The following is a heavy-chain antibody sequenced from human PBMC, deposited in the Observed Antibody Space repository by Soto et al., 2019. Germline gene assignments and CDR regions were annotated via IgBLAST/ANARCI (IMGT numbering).Heavy chain of an antibody. CDR2: MNPNRGNT. J-gene: IGHJ4*02. CDR3: ARGLNRKTGTTAGY. CDR1: GYTFTSYD. V-gene: IGHV1-8*01. D-gene: IGHD1-7*01. Sequence: QVQLVQSGAEVKKPGASVKVSCKASGYTFTSYDINWVRQATGQGLEWMGWMNPNRGNTGYAQKFQGRVTMTRNTSIITAYMELSSLRSEDTAVYYCARGLNRKTGTTAGYWGQGTLVTVSS.